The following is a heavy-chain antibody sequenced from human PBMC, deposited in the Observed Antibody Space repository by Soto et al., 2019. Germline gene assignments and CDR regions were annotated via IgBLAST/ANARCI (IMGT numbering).Heavy chain of an antibody. CDR1: GGSISSSSYY. V-gene: IGHV4-39*01. J-gene: IGHJ4*02. Sequence: PSETLSLTCTVSGGSISSSSYYWGWIRQPPGKGLEWIGSIYYSGSTYYNPSLKSRVTISVDTSKNQFSLKLSSVTAADTAVYYCAGRHYDILTGYFNPIFDYWGQGTLVTVSS. CDR2: IYYSGST. CDR3: AGRHYDILTGYFNPIFDY. D-gene: IGHD3-9*01.